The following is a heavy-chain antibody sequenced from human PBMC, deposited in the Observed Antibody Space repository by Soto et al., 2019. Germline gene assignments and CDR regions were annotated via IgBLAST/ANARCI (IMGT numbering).Heavy chain of an antibody. J-gene: IGHJ6*02. D-gene: IGHD5-12*01. Sequence: ASVKVSCKASGYTFTNYGISWVRQAPGQGLEWMGWISSYNGDTNYAQTFQGRVTMTTDTSTSTAYMELRSLRSDDTAVYYCAREGVAPYYYYGMDVWGQGTTVTVSS. CDR3: AREGVAPYYYYGMDV. V-gene: IGHV1-18*01. CDR1: GYTFTNYG. CDR2: ISSYNGDT.